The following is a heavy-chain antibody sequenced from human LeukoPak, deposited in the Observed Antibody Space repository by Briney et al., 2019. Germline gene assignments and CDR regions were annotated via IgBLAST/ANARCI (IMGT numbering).Heavy chain of an antibody. Sequence: MSGGSLRLSCAASGFTFSSYSMNWVRQAPGKGLEWVSSISSSSSYIYYADSVKGRFTISRDNAKNSLYLQMNSLRAEDTAVYYCAREGYGYYYGMDVWGQGTTVTVSS. D-gene: IGHD5-18*01. V-gene: IGHV3-21*04. J-gene: IGHJ6*02. CDR2: ISSSSSYI. CDR3: AREGYGYYYGMDV. CDR1: GFTFSSYS.